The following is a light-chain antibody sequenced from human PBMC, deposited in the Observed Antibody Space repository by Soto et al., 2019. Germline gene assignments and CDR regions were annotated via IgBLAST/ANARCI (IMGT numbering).Light chain of an antibody. V-gene: IGKV3-20*01. Sequence: ENVLTQSPGTLSLSPGERATLSCRASQSVTSNFLAWYQQKPGQAPRLLIYGASTRAAGVPDRFSGSGSGTDFTLTLTRLEPEDFAVYYCQQYGRSPLLYTFGQGTKLGVK. J-gene: IGKJ2*01. CDR1: QSVTSNF. CDR3: QQYGRSPLLYT. CDR2: GAS.